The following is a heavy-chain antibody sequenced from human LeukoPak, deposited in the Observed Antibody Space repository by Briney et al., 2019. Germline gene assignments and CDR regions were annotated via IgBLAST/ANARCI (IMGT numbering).Heavy chain of an antibody. D-gene: IGHD2-2*01. Sequence: GGSLRLSCAASGFTVSSNYMSWVRQAPGKGLEWVSVIYSGGSTYYADSVKGRFTISRDNSKNTLYLQMNSLRAEDTAVYYCASAGRCSSTGCYAEFDYWGQGTLVTVSS. J-gene: IGHJ4*02. CDR2: IYSGGST. V-gene: IGHV3-66*01. CDR3: ASAGRCSSTGCYAEFDY. CDR1: GFTVSSNY.